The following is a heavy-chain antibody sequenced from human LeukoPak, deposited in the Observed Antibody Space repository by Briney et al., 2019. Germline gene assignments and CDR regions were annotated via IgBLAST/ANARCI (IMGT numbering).Heavy chain of an antibody. V-gene: IGHV4-31*03. J-gene: IGHJ4*02. CDR1: GGSISSGGYY. Sequence: SETLSLTCTVSGGSISSGGYYWSWIRQHPGKGLEWIGYIYYSGSTYYNPSLKSRVTISVDTSKNQFSLKLSSVTAADTAVYYCVTRGSYPTYYFDYWGQGTLVTVSS. CDR2: IYYSGST. CDR3: VTRGSYPTYYFDY. D-gene: IGHD3-10*01.